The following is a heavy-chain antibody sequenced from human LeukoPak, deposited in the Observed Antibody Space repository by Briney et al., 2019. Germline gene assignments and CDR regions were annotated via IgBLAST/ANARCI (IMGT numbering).Heavy chain of an antibody. CDR2: ISSGGSST. D-gene: IGHD6-13*01. Sequence: GGSLRLSCAASGFTFSSYWMHWVRQAPGKGLLWVSRISSGGSSTSYADSVKGRFTISRDNAKNTLYLQMNSLRAEDTAVYYCARRIAAAAAPYYFDYWGQGTQVTVSS. V-gene: IGHV3-74*01. J-gene: IGHJ4*02. CDR3: ARRIAAAAAPYYFDY. CDR1: GFTFSSYW.